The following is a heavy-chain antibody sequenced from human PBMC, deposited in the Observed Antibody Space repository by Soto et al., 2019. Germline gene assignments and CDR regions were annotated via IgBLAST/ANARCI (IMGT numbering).Heavy chain of an antibody. J-gene: IGHJ4*02. D-gene: IGHD6-13*01. CDR3: ARDRGSSSWYAGFDY. V-gene: IGHV3-7*01. CDR2: IKQDGSEK. CDR1: GFTFSSYW. Sequence: EVQLVESGGGLVQPGGSLRLSCAASGFTFSSYWMSWVRQAPGKGLEWVANIKQDGSEKYYVDSVKGRFTISRDNAKNSLYLQMNSLRAEDTAVYYCARDRGSSSWYAGFDYWGQGTLVTVSS.